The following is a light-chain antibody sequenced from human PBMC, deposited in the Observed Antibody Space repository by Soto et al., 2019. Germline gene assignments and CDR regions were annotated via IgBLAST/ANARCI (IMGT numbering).Light chain of an antibody. CDR2: SAY. CDR1: QSLLYIDGYSY. Sequence: DIVMTQSPLSLPVTPGEPASISCTSSQSLLYIDGYSYLDWYLQKPGQPPKLLIYSAYNRASGVPARFSGSGSGTDFTLKISRVEAEDVGVYYCMQARQTPFTFGPGTKVDIK. CDR3: MQARQTPFT. V-gene: IGKV2-28*01. J-gene: IGKJ3*01.